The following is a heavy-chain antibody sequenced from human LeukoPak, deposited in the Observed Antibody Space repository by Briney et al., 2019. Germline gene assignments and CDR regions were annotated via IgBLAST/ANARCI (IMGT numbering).Heavy chain of an antibody. D-gene: IGHD1-1*01. CDR3: ASKRERAGRGYYYYYMDV. Sequence: SETLSLTCAVYGGSFCGYYWSWIRQPPGKGLEWIGEINHSGSTNYNPSLKSRVTISVDTSKNQFSLKLSSVTAADTAVYYCASKRERAGRGYYYYYMDVWGKGTTVTVSS. CDR1: GGSFCGYY. V-gene: IGHV4-34*01. J-gene: IGHJ6*03. CDR2: INHSGST.